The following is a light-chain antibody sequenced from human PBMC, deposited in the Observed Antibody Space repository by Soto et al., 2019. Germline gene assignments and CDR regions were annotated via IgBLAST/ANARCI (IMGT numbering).Light chain of an antibody. Sequence: AIRMTQSPSSLSASTGDRVTITCRASQGISNYLAWYQQRPGKAPRVLIHASSTLQGGVPSRFSGSGSGTYFTRTITYLQSEDFATYYCQHYYTYPWTFGQGTRVEIK. V-gene: IGKV1-8*01. J-gene: IGKJ1*01. CDR2: ASS. CDR3: QHYYTYPWT. CDR1: QGISNY.